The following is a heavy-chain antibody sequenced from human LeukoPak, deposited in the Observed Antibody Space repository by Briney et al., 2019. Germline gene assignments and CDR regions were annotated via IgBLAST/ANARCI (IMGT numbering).Heavy chain of an antibody. V-gene: IGHV1-69*04. CDR3: ARVGREYDYVWGSYRQPLDY. CDR2: IIPILGIA. Sequence: SVKVSCKASGGTFSSYAISWVRQAPGQGLEWMGRIIPILGIANYAQKFQGRVTITADKSTSTAYMELSSLRSEDTAVYYCARVGREYDYVWGSYRQPLDYWGQGTLVTVSS. D-gene: IGHD3-16*02. J-gene: IGHJ4*02. CDR1: GGTFSSYA.